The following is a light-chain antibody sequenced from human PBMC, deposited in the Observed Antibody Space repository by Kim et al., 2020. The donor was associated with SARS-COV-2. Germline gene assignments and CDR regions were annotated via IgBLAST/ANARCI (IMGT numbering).Light chain of an antibody. V-gene: IGKV1-9*01. CDR2: AAS. J-gene: IGKJ4*01. CDR3: QQLNSYPLT. CDR1: QGISRY. Sequence: DIQLTQSPSFLSASVGDRVTITCRASQGISRYLAWYQQKPGKAPKLLIYAASTLQSGVPSRFSGSGSGTEFTLTISSLQHEDFATYYCQQLNSYPLTFGRETKVDLK.